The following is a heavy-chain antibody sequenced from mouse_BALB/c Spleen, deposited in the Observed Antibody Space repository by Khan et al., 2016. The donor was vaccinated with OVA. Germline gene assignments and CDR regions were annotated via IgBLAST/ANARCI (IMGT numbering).Heavy chain of an antibody. CDR3: ARPYYGSAWFAY. CDR1: GFSLTNYG. Sequence: QVQLKDSGPGLVAPSQSLSITCTVSGFSLTNYGVHWVRQSPGKGLEWLGVMWAGGSTNYNSALMSRLNITKENSKSQIFLKVNSLQTDDTAMYYCARPYYGSAWFAYWGQGTLVTVSA. V-gene: IGHV2-9*02. D-gene: IGHD1-1*01. CDR2: MWAGGST. J-gene: IGHJ3*01.